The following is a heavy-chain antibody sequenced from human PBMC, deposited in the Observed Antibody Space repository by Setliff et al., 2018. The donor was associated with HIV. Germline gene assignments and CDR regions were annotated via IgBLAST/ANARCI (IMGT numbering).Heavy chain of an antibody. V-gene: IGHV3-7*01. D-gene: IGHD6-6*01. CDR3: VMFSASSG. J-gene: IGHJ4*02. CDR1: GFTLSRYW. Sequence: GGSLRLSCVASGFTLSRYWMNWVRQAPGKGLEWVANIKEDGSEKNLVDSVKGRFSISRDNAKNTLYLQMNGLRGEDTAVYYCVMFSASSGWGQGTQVTVSS. CDR2: IKEDGSEK.